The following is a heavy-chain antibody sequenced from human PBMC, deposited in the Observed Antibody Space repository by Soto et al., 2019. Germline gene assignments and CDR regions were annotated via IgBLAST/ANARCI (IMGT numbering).Heavy chain of an antibody. CDR1: GYTFTGHY. V-gene: IGHV1-2*04. Sequence: ASVKVSCKGSGYTFTGHYMHWVRQAPGQGLAWMGWINPNSGGTNYAQKVPGWGTMTRDTTSSTAYMDRSRLRSDDTAVYYCARDVVNGKTPLYYFDYWGQGTRVTVSS. J-gene: IGHJ4*02. CDR3: ARDVVNGKTPLYYFDY. CDR2: INPNSGGT. D-gene: IGHD3-16*02.